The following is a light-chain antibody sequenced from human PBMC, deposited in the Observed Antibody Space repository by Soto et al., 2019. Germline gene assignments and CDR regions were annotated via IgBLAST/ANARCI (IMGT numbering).Light chain of an antibody. J-gene: IGLJ1*01. CDR1: SSDIGSYDY. Sequence: QSALTQPASVSGSPGQSITISCTGISSDIGSYDYVSCYQQRPVKAPKLMIFDVTNRPSGVSDRFSGSKSGNTASLTISGLQTEDEADYYCSSYTSSRTPYVFGTGTKLTVL. V-gene: IGLV2-14*01. CDR3: SSYTSSRTPYV. CDR2: DVT.